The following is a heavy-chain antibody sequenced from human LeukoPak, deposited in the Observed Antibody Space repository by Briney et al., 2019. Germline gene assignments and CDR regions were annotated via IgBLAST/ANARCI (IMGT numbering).Heavy chain of an antibody. D-gene: IGHD3-22*01. CDR2: IKQDGSEK. CDR1: GFTFSSYW. J-gene: IGHJ4*02. Sequence: GGSLRLSCAASGFTFSSYWMSWVRQAPGKGLEWGANIKQDGSEKYYADSVKGRFTISRDNAKNSLYLQMNSLRDEDTAVYYCARELDYYDSSGPIGYRGQGTLVTVSS. V-gene: IGHV3-7*01. CDR3: ARELDYYDSSGPIGY.